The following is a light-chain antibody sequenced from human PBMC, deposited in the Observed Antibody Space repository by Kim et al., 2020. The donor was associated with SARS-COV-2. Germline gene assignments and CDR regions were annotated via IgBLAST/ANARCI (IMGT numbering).Light chain of an antibody. CDR2: RNN. CDR3: AAWDDSLRGQVV. CDR1: SCNIGSNY. J-gene: IGLJ2*01. Sequence: QSVLTQPPSASGTPGQRVTISCSGSSCNIGSNYVYWYQQLPGTAPKLLIYRNNQRPSGVPDRCSGSKSGPSASLAISGLRSEDEADYYCAAWDDSLRGQVVFGGGTQVTVL. V-gene: IGLV1-47*01.